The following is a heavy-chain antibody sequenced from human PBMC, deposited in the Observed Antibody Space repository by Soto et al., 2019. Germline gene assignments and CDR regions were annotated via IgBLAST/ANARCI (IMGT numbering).Heavy chain of an antibody. CDR2: ISWNSGSI. CDR1: GFTFDDYA. D-gene: IGHD3-22*01. Sequence: EVQLVESGGGLVQPGRSLRLSCAASGFTFDDYAMHWVRQAPGKGLEWVSGISWNSGSIGYADSVKGRFTISRDNAKNSLYLQMNSLRAEDTALYYCAKDLDDSSGQPKGYFDYWGQGTLVTVSS. V-gene: IGHV3-9*01. J-gene: IGHJ4*02. CDR3: AKDLDDSSGQPKGYFDY.